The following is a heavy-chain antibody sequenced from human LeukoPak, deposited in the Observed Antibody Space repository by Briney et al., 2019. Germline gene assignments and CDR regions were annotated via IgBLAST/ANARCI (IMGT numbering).Heavy chain of an antibody. D-gene: IGHD2-2*01. J-gene: IGHJ5*02. CDR1: GGSFSGYY. V-gene: IGHV4-34*01. Sequence: PSETLSLTCAVYGGSFSGYYWSWIRQPTGKGLEWIGEINHSGSTNYNPSLKSRVTISVDTSKNQFSLKLSSVTAADTAVYYCARGLPRYCSSTSCRRNWFDPWGHGNLVTVSS. CDR2: INHSGST. CDR3: ARGLPRYCSSTSCRRNWFDP.